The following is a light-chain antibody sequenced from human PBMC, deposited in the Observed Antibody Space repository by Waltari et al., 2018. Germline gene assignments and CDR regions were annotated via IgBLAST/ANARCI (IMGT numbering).Light chain of an antibody. J-gene: IGKJ1*01. CDR1: QSVSSS. V-gene: IGKV3-15*01. CDR2: GAS. CDR3: QQYSNWPT. Sequence: EIVMTQSPATLSVSPGERATLSCRASQSVSSSLAWYQQKPGQAPRLLIFGASTRATGIPARFSGSGSGTEFTLTISSLQSEDFAVYYCQQYSNWPTFGQGTKVAIK.